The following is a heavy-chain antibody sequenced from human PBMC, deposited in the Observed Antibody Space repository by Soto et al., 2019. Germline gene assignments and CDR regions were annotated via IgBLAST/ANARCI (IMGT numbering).Heavy chain of an antibody. J-gene: IGHJ4*02. CDR1: LFTFSNYW. V-gene: IGHV3-7*01. Sequence: SLRHSCPSSLFTFSNYWMTLIRQSPLKGLEWVANIKADGSDKYYVDSVKGRFAISKDNAKNSLYLQMNSLRVEDTAVYYCARDVVAVAATSGFEYWGQGTLVTVSS. D-gene: IGHD6-19*01. CDR2: IKADGSDK. CDR3: ARDVVAVAATSGFEY.